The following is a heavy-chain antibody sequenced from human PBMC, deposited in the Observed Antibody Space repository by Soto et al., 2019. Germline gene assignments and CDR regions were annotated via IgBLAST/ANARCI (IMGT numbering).Heavy chain of an antibody. J-gene: IGHJ6*02. V-gene: IGHV4-39*01. CDR1: GGSISSSSYY. Sequence: QLQLQESGPGLVKPSETLSLTCTVSGGSISSSSYYWGWIRQPPGKGLEWIGSIYYSGSTYYNPSLKSRVTISVDTSKNQFSLKLSSVTAAGTAVYYCARRGSQTYGMDVWGQGTTVTVSS. CDR3: ARRGSQTYGMDV. CDR2: IYYSGST. D-gene: IGHD1-26*01.